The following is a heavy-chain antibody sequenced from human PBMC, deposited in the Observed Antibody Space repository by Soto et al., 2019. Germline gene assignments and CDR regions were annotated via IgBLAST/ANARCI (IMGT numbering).Heavy chain of an antibody. Sequence: QLQLQESGSGLVKPSQTLSLTCAVSGGSISSGGYSWSWIRQPPGKGLEWIGYIYHSGSTYYNPSLNSRVTISVDRSKNQFSLKLSSVTAADTAVYYCARGGNKMAVDMYYFDYWGQGTLVTVSS. J-gene: IGHJ4*02. V-gene: IGHV4-30-2*01. D-gene: IGHD5-12*01. CDR3: ARGGNKMAVDMYYFDY. CDR1: GGSISSGGYS. CDR2: IYHSGST.